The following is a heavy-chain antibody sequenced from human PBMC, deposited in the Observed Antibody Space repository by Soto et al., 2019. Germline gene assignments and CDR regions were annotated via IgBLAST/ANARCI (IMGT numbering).Heavy chain of an antibody. CDR1: GFTFSSYW. V-gene: IGHV3-74*01. CDR2: INSDGSDT. J-gene: IGHJ6*02. Sequence: LSLSCAVSGFTFSSYWMHWVRQAPGKGLVWVSRINSDGSDTIYADSVKGRFTISRDNAKNTLYLQMNSLRAEDTAVYYCARSVPRGGYSSYYGMDVWGQGTTVTVSS. CDR3: ARSVPRGGYSSYYGMDV. D-gene: IGHD5-12*01.